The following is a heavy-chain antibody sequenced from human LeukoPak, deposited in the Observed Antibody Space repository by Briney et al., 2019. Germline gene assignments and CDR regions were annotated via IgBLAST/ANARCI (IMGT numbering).Heavy chain of an antibody. J-gene: IGHJ2*01. CDR1: GLSVSLNY. D-gene: IGHD3-3*02. V-gene: IGHV3-53*01. Sequence: PGGSLTLSCAASGLSVSLNYMNWVRQAPGKGLEWVSILYSGSDTYYADSVKGRFTISRDSSKNMLFLHMNSLRVEDTALYYCARVGDHFHWYLDLWGRGTLVTVSS. CDR2: LYSGSDT. CDR3: ARVGDHFHWYLDL.